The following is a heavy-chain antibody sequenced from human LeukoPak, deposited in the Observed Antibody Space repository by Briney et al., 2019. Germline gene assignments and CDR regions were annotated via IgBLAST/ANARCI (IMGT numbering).Heavy chain of an antibody. CDR2: INLNSGGT. V-gene: IGHV1-2*04. CDR3: ARGYSSSWYPLYGMDV. Sequence: ASMKLSCKASGYTFTGYYMHWVRQAPGQGLEWMGWINLNSGGTNYAQKFQGWVTMTRDTSISTAYMELSRLRSDDTAVYYCARGYSSSWYPLYGMDVWGQGTTVTVSS. CDR1: GYTFTGYY. D-gene: IGHD6-13*01. J-gene: IGHJ6*02.